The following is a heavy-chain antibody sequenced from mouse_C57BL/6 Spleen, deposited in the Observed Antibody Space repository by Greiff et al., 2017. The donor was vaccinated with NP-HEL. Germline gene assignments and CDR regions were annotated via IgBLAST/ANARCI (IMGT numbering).Heavy chain of an antibody. J-gene: IGHJ1*03. Sequence: EVQLQESGPELVKPGASVKIPCKASGYTFTDYNMDWVKQSHGKSLEWIGDINPNNGGTIYNQKFKGKATLTVDKSSSTAYMELRSLTSEDTAVYYCARSDGNHWYFDVWGTGTTVTVSS. CDR3: ARSDGNHWYFDV. V-gene: IGHV1-18*01. CDR2: INPNNGGT. D-gene: IGHD2-1*01. CDR1: GYTFTDYN.